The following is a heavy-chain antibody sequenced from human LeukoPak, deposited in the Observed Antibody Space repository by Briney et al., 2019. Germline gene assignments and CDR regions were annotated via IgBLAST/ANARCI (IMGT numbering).Heavy chain of an antibody. Sequence: GMSLRLSCAASGFRFTNFGMHWVRQAPGKGLEWVSVISYSGSVQFYADSVKGRFTISRDDSENTVYLQMNSLRVEDTAVYYCARSPRDSRDWTGSLDFWGQGALVTVSS. CDR3: ARSPRDSRDWTGSLDF. V-gene: IGHV3-30*03. CDR1: GFRFTNFG. J-gene: IGHJ4*02. CDR2: ISYSGSVQ. D-gene: IGHD3-22*01.